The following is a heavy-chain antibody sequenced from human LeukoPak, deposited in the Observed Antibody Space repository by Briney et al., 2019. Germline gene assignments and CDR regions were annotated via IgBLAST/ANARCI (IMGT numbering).Heavy chain of an antibody. CDR2: IKTNTDGEPT. Sequence: GGSLRLSCVSSGFTFAKVWMNWVRQAPGKDLEWVGRIKTNTDGEPTDYAAPVEGRFVISRDDSKKTLYLQMNSLRVDDTALYFCTTGIDDGGGYWGQGTMVTVSS. D-gene: IGHD1-1*01. CDR3: TTGIDDGGGY. J-gene: IGHJ4*02. V-gene: IGHV3-15*07. CDR1: GFTFAKVW.